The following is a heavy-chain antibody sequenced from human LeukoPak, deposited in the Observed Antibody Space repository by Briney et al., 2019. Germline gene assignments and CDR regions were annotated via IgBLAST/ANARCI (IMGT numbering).Heavy chain of an antibody. CDR2: IVVGSGNT. J-gene: IGHJ3*02. V-gene: IGHV1-58*01. Sequence: SVKVSCKASGFTFTSSAVQWVRQARGQRLEGIGWIVVGSGNTNYAQKFQERVTITRDMSTSTAYMELSSLRSEDTAVYYCAAVAARLDAFDIWGQGTMVTVSS. D-gene: IGHD6-6*01. CDR1: GFTFTSSA. CDR3: AAVAARLDAFDI.